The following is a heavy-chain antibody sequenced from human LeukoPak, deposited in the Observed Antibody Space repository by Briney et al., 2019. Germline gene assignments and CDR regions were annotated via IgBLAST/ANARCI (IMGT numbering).Heavy chain of an antibody. CDR2: IYYSGST. V-gene: IGHV4-59*01. CDR1: GSSISSYY. J-gene: IGHJ1*01. CDR3: ARVESGYGDYLHTALAEYFQH. D-gene: IGHD4-17*01. Sequence: SETLSLTCTASGSSISSYYWSWIRQPPGQGLEWVGYIYYSGSTNYNPSLKSRVTISVDTSKNQFSLKLSSVTAADTAVYYCARVESGYGDYLHTALAEYFQHWGQGTLVTVSS.